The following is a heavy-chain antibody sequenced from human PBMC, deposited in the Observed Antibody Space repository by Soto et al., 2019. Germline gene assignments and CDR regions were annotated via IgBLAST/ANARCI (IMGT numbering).Heavy chain of an antibody. CDR3: ARFGTYYFCSGFAY. CDR1: GFTLSHNW. D-gene: IGHD3-3*01. Sequence: PGGSLRLSRAAYGFTLSHNWMHWVRQGPGKGLEWVSRIDSDGTSTTYADSVKGRFTISRDNAKNTLYLQMNSLRAEDTAVYYCARFGTYYFCSGFAYWGHVNLLTVPP. J-gene: IGHJ4*01. CDR2: IDSDGTST. V-gene: IGHV3-74*01.